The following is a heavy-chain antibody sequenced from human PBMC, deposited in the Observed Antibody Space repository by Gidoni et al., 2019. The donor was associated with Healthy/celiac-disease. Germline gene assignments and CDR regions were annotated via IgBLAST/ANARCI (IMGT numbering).Heavy chain of an antibody. J-gene: IGHJ3*02. CDR3: AYSSGWWRLNDAFDI. D-gene: IGHD6-19*01. V-gene: IGHV1-3*01. Sequence: KFQGRVTITRDTSASTAYMELSSLRSEDTAVYYCAYSSGWWRLNDAFDIWGQGTMVTVSS.